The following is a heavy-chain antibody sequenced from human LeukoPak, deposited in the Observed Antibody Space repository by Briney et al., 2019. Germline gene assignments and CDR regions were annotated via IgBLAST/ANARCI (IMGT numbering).Heavy chain of an antibody. Sequence: SETLSLTCTVSGGSISNYHWSWIRQPAGKGLEWIGHIYTRGSTKYNPSLKSRVTMSIDTSKNQFSLNLYSVTAADTAVYYCATNYTAVSAFDSWGQGTLVTVSS. D-gene: IGHD6-19*01. V-gene: IGHV4-4*07. CDR2: IYTRGST. CDR3: ATNYTAVSAFDS. J-gene: IGHJ4*02. CDR1: GGSISNYH.